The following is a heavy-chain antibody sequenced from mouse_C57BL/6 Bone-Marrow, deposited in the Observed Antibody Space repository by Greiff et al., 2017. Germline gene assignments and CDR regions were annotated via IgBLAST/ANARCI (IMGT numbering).Heavy chain of an antibody. Sequence: QVHVKQPGAELVKPGASVKVSCKASGYTFTSYWMHWVKQRPGQGLEWIGRIHPSDSDTNYNQKFKGKATLTVDKSSSTAYMQLSSLTSEDSAVYYCAYDGGARFAYWGQGTLVTVSA. V-gene: IGHV1-74*01. CDR1: GYTFTSYW. CDR2: IHPSDSDT. D-gene: IGHD2-12*01. J-gene: IGHJ3*01. CDR3: AYDGGARFAY.